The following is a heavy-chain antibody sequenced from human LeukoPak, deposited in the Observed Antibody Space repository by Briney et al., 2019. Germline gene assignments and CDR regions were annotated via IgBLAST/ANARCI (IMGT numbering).Heavy chain of an antibody. V-gene: IGHV4-59*01. Sequence: SETLSLTCTVSGGSISTYYWPWLRQPPGKGLEWLGYIYYSGTTNYNPSLKSRVTMSVDTSKNQFSLKLSSVTAADTAVYYCARVGVGVGNAMDVWGKGTTVTVSS. CDR1: GGSISTYY. D-gene: IGHD2-21*01. J-gene: IGHJ6*04. CDR2: IYYSGTT. CDR3: ARVGVGVGNAMDV.